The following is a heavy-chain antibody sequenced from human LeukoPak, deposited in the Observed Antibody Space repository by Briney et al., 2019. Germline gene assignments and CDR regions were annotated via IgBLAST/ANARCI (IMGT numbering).Heavy chain of an antibody. CDR3: ARDGSGWYYFDN. J-gene: IGHJ4*02. Sequence: GGSLRLSCAASGFMLSSYEMNWVRQAPGKGLEWIPYISGRGSTIYYADSVKGRFTVSRDNAKNSLYLQMNSLRVEDSAVYYCARDGSGWYYFDNWGQGSLVTVSS. CDR2: ISGRGSTI. D-gene: IGHD6-19*01. CDR1: GFMLSSYE. V-gene: IGHV3-48*03.